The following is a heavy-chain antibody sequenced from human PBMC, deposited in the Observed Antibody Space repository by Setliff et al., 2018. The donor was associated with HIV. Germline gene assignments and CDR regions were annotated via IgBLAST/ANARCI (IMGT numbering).Heavy chain of an antibody. V-gene: IGHV1-58*01. Sequence: SVKVSCKASGFTFTSSAVQWVRQARGQRLEWIGWIVVGSDNTNYAQKFQERVTITRDLSTSTAYMELSSLRSEDTAVYYCAAASNRRVRGVNLHYYYYMDVWGKGTTVTVSS. CDR3: AAASNRRVRGVNLHYYYYMDV. CDR1: GFTFTSSA. CDR2: IVVGSDNT. D-gene: IGHD3-10*01. J-gene: IGHJ6*03.